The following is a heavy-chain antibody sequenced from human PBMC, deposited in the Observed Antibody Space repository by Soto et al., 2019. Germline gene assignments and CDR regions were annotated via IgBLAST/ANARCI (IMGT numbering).Heavy chain of an antibody. J-gene: IGHJ5*02. CDR2: ISYDGSNK. CDR1: GFTFSSYA. V-gene: IGHV3-30-3*01. D-gene: IGHD6-13*01. Sequence: GGSLRLSCAASGFTFSSYAMHWVRQAPGKGLEWVAVISYDGSNKYYADSVKGRFTISRDNSKNTLYLQMNSLRAEDTAVYYCARDPGSSSWYWAGGPRFDPWGQGTLVTVSS. CDR3: ARDPGSSSWYWAGGPRFDP.